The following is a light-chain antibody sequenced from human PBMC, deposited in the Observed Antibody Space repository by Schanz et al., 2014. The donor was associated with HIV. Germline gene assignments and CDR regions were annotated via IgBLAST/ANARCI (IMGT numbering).Light chain of an antibody. V-gene: IGLV1-44*01. Sequence: QSVLTQPPSASGTPGQRVTISCSGSSSNVGSNTVNWYQQLPGTAPKLLIYSNSQRPSGVPDRFSGSKSGTSASLAISGLQSEDEAYYHCCSYAGTYTWVFGGGTKVTVL. CDR2: SNS. CDR1: SSNVGSNT. J-gene: IGLJ3*02. CDR3: CSYAGTYTWV.